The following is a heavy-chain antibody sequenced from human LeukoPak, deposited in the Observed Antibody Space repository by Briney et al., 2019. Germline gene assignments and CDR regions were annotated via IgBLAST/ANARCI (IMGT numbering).Heavy chain of an antibody. CDR1: GYTFTSYY. V-gene: IGHV1-46*01. CDR2: INPSGGST. CDR3: ASAVVGATDYYYYGMDV. J-gene: IGHJ6*02. Sequence: ASVKVSCKASGYTFTSYYMHWVRQAPGQGLEWMGIINPSGGSTSYAQKFQGRVTITADESTSTAYMELSSLRSEDTAVYYCASAVVGATDYYYYGMDVWGQGTTVTVSS. D-gene: IGHD1-26*01.